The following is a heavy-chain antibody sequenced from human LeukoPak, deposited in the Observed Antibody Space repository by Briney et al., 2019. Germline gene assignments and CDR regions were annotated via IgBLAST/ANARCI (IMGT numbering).Heavy chain of an antibody. D-gene: IGHD5/OR15-5a*01. J-gene: IGHJ4*01. V-gene: IGHV4-39*01. CDR2: VNSGGTT. CDR1: SGSMNTNSYY. Sequence: SGTLSLTCTVSSGSMNTNSYYWVWIRQPPGKGLEWIGNVNSGGTTYYNLALESRVIISLDTSKNQFSLKLTSVTAADTAIYFCGARRVGPLRPLDFWGQGTLVTVSS. CDR3: GARRVGPLRPLDF.